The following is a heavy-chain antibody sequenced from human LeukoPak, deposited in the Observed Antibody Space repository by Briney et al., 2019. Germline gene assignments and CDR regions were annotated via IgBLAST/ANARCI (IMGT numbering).Heavy chain of an antibody. CDR3: ATQARGWYCFDY. Sequence: SETLSLTCTVSGGSISSYYWSWIRQPPGKGLEWIGYIYYSGSTNYNPSLKSRVTISVDTSKNQFSLKLSSVTAADTAVYYCATQARGWYCFDYWGQGTLVTVSS. D-gene: IGHD6-19*01. V-gene: IGHV4-59*01. CDR2: IYYSGST. CDR1: GGSISSYY. J-gene: IGHJ4*02.